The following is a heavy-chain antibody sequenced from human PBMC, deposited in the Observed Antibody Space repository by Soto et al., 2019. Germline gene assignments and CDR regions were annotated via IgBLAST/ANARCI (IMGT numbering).Heavy chain of an antibody. J-gene: IGHJ4*02. CDR3: ALALGPTTGLDY. Sequence: QVQLQESGPGLVKPSQTLSLTCSVSGASTVSHYHWTWIRQPPGKGLEWMGYIFNSGTTFYNQSLTSRLSMSMDTSGNHFSMELRSVTAADTAVYYCALALGPTTGLDYWGQGTLVTVSS. CDR2: IFNSGTT. V-gene: IGHV4-31*02. D-gene: IGHD1-26*01. CDR1: GASTVSHYH.